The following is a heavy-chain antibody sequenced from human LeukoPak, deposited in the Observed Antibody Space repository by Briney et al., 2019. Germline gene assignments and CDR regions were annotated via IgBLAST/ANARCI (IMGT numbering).Heavy chain of an antibody. CDR2: INRSGST. CDR3: ARLVRGSYYRFFDY. Sequence: PSETLSLTCAVYGGSFSGYYWSWIRQPPGKGLEWIGEINRSGSTYYNPSLKSRVTISVDTSKNQFSLKLSSVTAADTAVYYCARLVRGSYYRFFDYWGQGTLVTVSS. D-gene: IGHD1-26*01. V-gene: IGHV4-34*01. CDR1: GGSFSGYY. J-gene: IGHJ4*02.